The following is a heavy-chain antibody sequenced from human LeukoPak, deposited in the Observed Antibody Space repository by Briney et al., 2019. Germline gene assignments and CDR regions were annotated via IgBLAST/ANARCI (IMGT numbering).Heavy chain of an antibody. J-gene: IGHJ6*01. V-gene: IGHV3-33*01. CDR2: IWYDGSTY. CDR1: GFTFSSHG. CDR3: GRKCKSRWYIEN. Sequence: WGSLSLTCTASGFTFSSHGMHWVRQAPGKGLEWVAVIWYDGSTYYYAAPVKGRFTTSSDNSKNTAYLQMNITRAENTALYYCGRKCKSRWYIENWGEGDPGTVSS. D-gene: IGHD1-1*01.